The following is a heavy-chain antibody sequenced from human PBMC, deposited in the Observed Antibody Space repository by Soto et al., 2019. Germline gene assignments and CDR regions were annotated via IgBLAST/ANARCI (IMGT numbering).Heavy chain of an antibody. CDR1: GYTFSSYA. D-gene: IGHD3-10*01. J-gene: IGHJ4*02. Sequence: QVQLVQSGAEEKKPGASVKVSCKASGYTFSSYAMHWVRQAPGQSLEWMGWINAGNGNTKYSQKFQGRVTVSRDTSASTAYMELSSLRSEDTAVYYCARGGPPIDYWGQGTLVTVSS. CDR2: INAGNGNT. V-gene: IGHV1-3*05. CDR3: ARGGPPIDY.